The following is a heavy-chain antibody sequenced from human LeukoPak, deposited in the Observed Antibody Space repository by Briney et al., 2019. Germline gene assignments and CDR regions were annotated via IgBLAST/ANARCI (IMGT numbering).Heavy chain of an antibody. V-gene: IGHV1-46*01. CDR2: INPSGGT. Sequence: GASVKVSCKASGYTFTSYYMHWVRQAPGQGLEWMGIINPSGGTKYAQKFQGRLTLTRDTSINTAYMDLKRLKSDDTAIYYCAKTPYGDYYDSWGQGTLVTVSS. D-gene: IGHD4-17*01. CDR3: AKTPYGDYYDS. J-gene: IGHJ4*02. CDR1: GYTFTSYY.